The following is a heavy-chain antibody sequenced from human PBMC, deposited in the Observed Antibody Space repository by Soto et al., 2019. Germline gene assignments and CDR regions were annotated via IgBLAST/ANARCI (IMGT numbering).Heavy chain of an antibody. D-gene: IGHD4-17*01. CDR3: ARRASYSTVVISPFDY. CDR2: RSYDGSNK. CDR1: GFTFSSYA. Sequence: QVQLVESGGGVVQPGRSLRLSCAASGFTFSSYAMHWVRQAPGKGLEWVAVRSYDGSNKYYADSVKGRFTISRDNSKNTLYLQMNSLRAEDTAVYYCARRASYSTVVISPFDYWGQGTLVTVSS. J-gene: IGHJ4*02. V-gene: IGHV3-30-3*01.